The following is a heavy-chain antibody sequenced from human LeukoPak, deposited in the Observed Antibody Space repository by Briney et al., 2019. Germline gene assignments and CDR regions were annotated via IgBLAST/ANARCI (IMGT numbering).Heavy chain of an antibody. V-gene: IGHV3-53*01. CDR3: ARDLAVYDSSGYYAFDI. J-gene: IGHJ3*02. Sequence: PGGSLRLSCAASGFTVSSDYMSWVRQAPGKGLEWVSVIYSGGSTYYADSVKGRFTISRDNYKNTLYLQMNSLRAEDTAVYYCARDLAVYDSSGYYAFDIWGQGTMVTVSS. D-gene: IGHD3-22*01. CDR1: GFTVSSDY. CDR2: IYSGGST.